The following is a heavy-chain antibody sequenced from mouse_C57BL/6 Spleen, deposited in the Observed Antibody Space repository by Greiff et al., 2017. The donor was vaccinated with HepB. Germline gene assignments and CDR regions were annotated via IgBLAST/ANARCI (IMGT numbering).Heavy chain of an antibody. CDR1: GYTFTSYW. CDR3: ASAYYSNYDYAMDY. J-gene: IGHJ4*01. D-gene: IGHD2-5*01. CDR2: IDPSDSYT. Sequence: QVQLQQPGGELVRPGTSVKLSCKASGYTFTSYWMHWVKQRPGQGLEWIGVIDPSDSYTNYNQKFKGKATLTVDTSSSTAYMQLSSLTCEDSAVYYCASAYYSNYDYAMDYWGQGTSVTVSS. V-gene: IGHV1-59*01.